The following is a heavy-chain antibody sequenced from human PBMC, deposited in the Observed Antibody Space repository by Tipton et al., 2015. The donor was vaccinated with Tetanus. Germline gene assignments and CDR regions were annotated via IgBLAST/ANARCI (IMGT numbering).Heavy chain of an antibody. CDR3: ARGGLCVGPACAGISPLLDV. Sequence: TLSLTCSVSGGAFRRENFYWSWIRQPPGKGLEWIGEINYSGTTNYNPSLKSRVTMSVDTSKNQFSLRLSSVTAADTAVYYCARGGLCVGPACAGISPLLDVWGRGTLVTVSS. V-gene: IGHV4-61*01. J-gene: IGHJ2*01. CDR1: GGAFRRENFY. D-gene: IGHD2-15*01. CDR2: INYSGTT.